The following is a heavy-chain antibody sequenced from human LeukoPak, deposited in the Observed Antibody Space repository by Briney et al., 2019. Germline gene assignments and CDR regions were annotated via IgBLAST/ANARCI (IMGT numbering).Heavy chain of an antibody. Sequence: SSETLSLTCTVSGGSISSYYWSWRRQPPGNDPEWIGCFYYSGSVNDNPSLKSQVTRSVDTSKNQFSLKLSSVTAADTAVYYCASTTVVTLDAFDIWGQGTMVTVSS. CDR1: GGSISSYY. J-gene: IGHJ3*02. D-gene: IGHD4-23*01. CDR2: FYYSGSV. CDR3: ASTTVVTLDAFDI. V-gene: IGHV4-59*01.